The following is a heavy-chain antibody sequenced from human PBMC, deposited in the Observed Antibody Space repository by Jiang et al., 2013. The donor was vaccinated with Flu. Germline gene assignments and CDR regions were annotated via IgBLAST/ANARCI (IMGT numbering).Heavy chain of an antibody. Sequence: GPGLVKPSQTLSLTCTVSGGSISSGSYYWSWIRQPAGKGLEWIGRIYTSGSTNYNPSLKSRVTISVDTSKNQFSLKLSSVTAADTAVYYCARAPAHGFYYLPYFDYWGQGTLVTVSS. J-gene: IGHJ4*02. CDR3: ARAPAHGFYYLPYFDY. V-gene: IGHV4-61*02. CDR1: GGSISSGSYY. CDR2: IYTSGST. D-gene: IGHD3-22*01.